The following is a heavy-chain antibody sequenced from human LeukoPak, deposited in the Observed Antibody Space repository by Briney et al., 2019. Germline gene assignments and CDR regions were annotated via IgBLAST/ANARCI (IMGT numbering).Heavy chain of an antibody. Sequence: PSDTLSLTCTVSGGSISSYYWSWIRQPPGKGLEWIGYIYYSGSTNYNPSLKSRVTISVDTSKNQFSLKLSSVTAADTAVYYCARQQYYDILTGWKHAFDIWGQGTMVTVSS. CDR1: GGSISSYY. CDR2: IYYSGST. V-gene: IGHV4-59*08. D-gene: IGHD3-9*01. CDR3: ARQQYYDILTGWKHAFDI. J-gene: IGHJ3*02.